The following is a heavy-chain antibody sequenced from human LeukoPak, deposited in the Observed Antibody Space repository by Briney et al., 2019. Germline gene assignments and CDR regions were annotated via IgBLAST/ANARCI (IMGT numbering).Heavy chain of an antibody. CDR2: INSDGSST. CDR3: AKTGTDDGYSIYFDY. Sequence: GGSLRLSCAASGFTFSSYWMHWVRQAPGKGLVWVSRINSDGSSTSYADSVKGRFTISRDNAKNTLYLQMNSLRAEDTAIYYCAKTGTDDGYSIYFDYWGQGTLVTVSS. CDR1: GFTFSSYW. J-gene: IGHJ4*02. V-gene: IGHV3-74*01. D-gene: IGHD1-14*01.